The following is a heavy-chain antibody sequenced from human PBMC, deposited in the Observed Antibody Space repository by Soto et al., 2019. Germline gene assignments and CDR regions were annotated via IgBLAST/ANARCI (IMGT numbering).Heavy chain of an antibody. J-gene: IGHJ6*02. D-gene: IGHD5-18*01. CDR3: ARDRLMATAGTARHYFGLDV. Sequence: SETLSLTCTVSGGSIRSGGYYWSWVRQNPRRGLEWIGNIYYSGNTYHNPSLKSRLTISVDTYKNQFSLNLSSVTAADTAVYYCARDRLMATAGTARHYFGLDVWGQGTTVTVSS. CDR2: IYYSGNT. V-gene: IGHV4-31*03. CDR1: GGSIRSGGYY.